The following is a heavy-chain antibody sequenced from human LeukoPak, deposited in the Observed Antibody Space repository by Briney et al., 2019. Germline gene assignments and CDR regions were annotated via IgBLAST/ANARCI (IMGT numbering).Heavy chain of an antibody. V-gene: IGHV1-18*01. J-gene: IGHJ4*02. D-gene: IGHD2-21*02. CDR2: ISAYNGNT. Sequence: ASVKVSCKASGYTFTSYGISWVRQAPGQGLEWMGWISAYNGNTNYAQKLQGRVTMTTDTSTSTAYMELRSLRSDDTAVYYCARGPPTIVVVTAMSDYWSQGTLVTVSS. CDR3: ARGPPTIVVVTAMSDY. CDR1: GYTFTSYG.